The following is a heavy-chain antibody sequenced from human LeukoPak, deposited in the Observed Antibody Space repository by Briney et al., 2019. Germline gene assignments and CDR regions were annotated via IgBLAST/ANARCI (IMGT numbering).Heavy chain of an antibody. J-gene: IGHJ4*02. Sequence: PGGSLRLSCVASGFPFSSYGMHWVRQAPGKGLEWVAVISYDGSNKYYADSVKGRFTISRDNSKNTLYLQMNSLRAEDTAVYYCAKEGADYGDYEHWGQGTLVTVSS. CDR1: GFPFSSYG. CDR3: AKEGADYGDYEH. V-gene: IGHV3-30*18. D-gene: IGHD4-17*01. CDR2: ISYDGSNK.